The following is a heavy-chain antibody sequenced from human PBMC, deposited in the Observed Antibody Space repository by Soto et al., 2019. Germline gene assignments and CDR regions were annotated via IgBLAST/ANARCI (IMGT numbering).Heavy chain of an antibody. J-gene: IGHJ6*02. Sequence: GGSLRLSCAASGFTFSSYGMHWVRQAPGKGLEWVAVIWYDGSNKYYADSVKGRFTISRDNSKNTLYLQMNSLRAEDTAVYYCARDQVNSSGWYGYGMDVWGQGTTVTVSS. V-gene: IGHV3-33*01. CDR3: ARDQVNSSGWYGYGMDV. CDR2: IWYDGSNK. CDR1: GFTFSSYG. D-gene: IGHD6-19*01.